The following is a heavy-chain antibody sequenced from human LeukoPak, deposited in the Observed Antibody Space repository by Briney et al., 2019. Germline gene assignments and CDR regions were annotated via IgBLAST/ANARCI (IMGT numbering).Heavy chain of an antibody. D-gene: IGHD6-13*01. CDR3: ATVLQAATGAKFAS. CDR2: FDPEDGET. CDR1: GYTLTELS. J-gene: IGHJ4*02. V-gene: IGHV1-24*01. Sequence: ASVKVSFKVSGYTLTELSMHWVRQAPGKGLEWLGGFDPEDGETIYAQKFQGRVTMTEDTSTDTAYMELSSLRFEDTAVYYCATVLQAATGAKFASWGQGTLVTVPS.